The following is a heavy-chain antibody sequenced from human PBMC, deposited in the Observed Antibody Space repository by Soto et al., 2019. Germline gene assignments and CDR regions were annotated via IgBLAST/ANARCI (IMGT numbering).Heavy chain of an antibody. Sequence: ASVKVSCKASGGTFSSYAISWVRQAPGQGLEWMGGIIPVFGTANYAQKFQGRVTITADKSTSTAYMELSSLRSEDTAVYYCAFGDISKFLDVWGQGTTVTVSS. CDR3: AFGDISKFLDV. CDR2: IIPVFGTA. D-gene: IGHD3-9*01. V-gene: IGHV1-69*06. J-gene: IGHJ6*02. CDR1: GGTFSSYA.